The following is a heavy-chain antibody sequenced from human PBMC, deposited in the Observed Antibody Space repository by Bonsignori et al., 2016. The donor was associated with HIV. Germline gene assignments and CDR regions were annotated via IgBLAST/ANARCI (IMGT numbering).Heavy chain of an antibody. CDR1: GFTVSSNY. J-gene: IGHJ5*02. V-gene: IGHV3-53*01. D-gene: IGHD5/OR15-5a*01. Sequence: GSLRLSCAASGFTVSSNYMSWVRQAPGKGLEWVSVIYSGGSTYYADSVKGRFTISRDNSKNTLYLQMNSLRAEDTAVYYCARELAPVFWDPWGQGTLVTVSS. CDR2: IYSGGST. CDR3: ARELAPVFWDP.